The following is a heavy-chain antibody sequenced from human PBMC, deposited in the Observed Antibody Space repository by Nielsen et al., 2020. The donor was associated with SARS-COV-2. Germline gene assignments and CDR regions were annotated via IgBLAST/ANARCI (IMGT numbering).Heavy chain of an antibody. V-gene: IGHV3-20*01. CDR1: GFTFDDYG. CDR2: INWNGGST. J-gene: IGHJ6*02. Sequence: GESLKISCAASGFTFDDYGMSWVRQAPGKGLEWVSGINWNGGSTGYADSVKGRFTNSRDNAKNSLYLQMNSLRAEDTALYHCARVRADYYYYGLDVWGQGTTVTVSS. CDR3: ARVRADYYYYGLDV.